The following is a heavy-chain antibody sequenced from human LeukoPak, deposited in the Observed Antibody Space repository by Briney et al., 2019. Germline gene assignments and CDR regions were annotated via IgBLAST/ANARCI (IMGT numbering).Heavy chain of an antibody. Sequence: PSETLSLTCTVSGGSISSYYWSWIRQPAGKGLEWIGRIYTSGSTNYNPSLKSRVTMSVDTPKNQFSLKLSSVTAADTAVYYCARGVNPLGSSWYNYYYYMDVWGKGTTVTVSS. V-gene: IGHV4-4*07. D-gene: IGHD6-13*01. J-gene: IGHJ6*03. CDR1: GGSISSYY. CDR2: IYTSGST. CDR3: ARGVNPLGSSWYNYYYYMDV.